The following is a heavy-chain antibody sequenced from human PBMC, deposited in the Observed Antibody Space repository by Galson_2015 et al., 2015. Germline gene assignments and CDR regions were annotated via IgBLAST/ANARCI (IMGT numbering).Heavy chain of an antibody. CDR2: ISYDGSNK. CDR3: AREADNIAAAGAYFDY. J-gene: IGHJ4*02. V-gene: IGHV3-30-3*01. D-gene: IGHD6-13*01. Sequence: APGKGLEWVAVISYDGSNKYYADSVKGRFTISRDNSKNTLYLQMNSLRAEDTAVYYCAREADNIAAAGAYFDYWGQGTLVTVSS.